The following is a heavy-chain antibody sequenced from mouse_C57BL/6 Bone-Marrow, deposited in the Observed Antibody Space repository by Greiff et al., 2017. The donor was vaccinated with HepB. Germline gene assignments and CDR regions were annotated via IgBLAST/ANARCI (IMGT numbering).Heavy chain of an antibody. CDR3: ARSGSTMVTTGAY. CDR1: GYTFTSYG. J-gene: IGHJ3*01. Sequence: VKLMESGAELARPGASVKLSCKASGYTFTSYGISWVKQRTGQGLEWIGEIYPRSGNTYYNEKFKGKATLTADKSSSTAYMELRSLTSEDSAVYFCARSGSTMVTTGAYWGQGTLVTVSA. D-gene: IGHD2-2*01. CDR2: IYPRSGNT. V-gene: IGHV1-81*01.